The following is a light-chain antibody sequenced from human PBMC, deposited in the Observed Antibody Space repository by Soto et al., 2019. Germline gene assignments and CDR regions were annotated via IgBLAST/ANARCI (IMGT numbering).Light chain of an antibody. CDR3: QQYNSFWT. CDR1: QIISTW. CDR2: DAF. V-gene: IGKV1-5*01. J-gene: IGKJ1*01. Sequence: DIPMTQSPSTLSASVGDRVTITCRSSQIISTWLAWYQQKPGKAPKLLIYDAFYLERGVPSRFSGSGSGTEFTLTISSLQPDDLATYYCQQYNSFWTFGQGTKVEI.